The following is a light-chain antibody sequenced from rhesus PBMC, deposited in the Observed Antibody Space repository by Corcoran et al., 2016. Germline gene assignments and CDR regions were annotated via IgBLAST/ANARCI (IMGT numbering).Light chain of an antibody. CDR3: QQNYNSPFT. Sequence: QMTQSPSFLSASLGDRVAVTCRASQALNRHLSWYQQRPGKAPTLLIHEASKLQRGVSSRFRGSGSGTDFTLTISSLQTEDVAVYYCQQNYNSPFTFGQGTKLEIK. CDR1: QALNRH. V-gene: IGKV1-94*01. CDR2: EAS. J-gene: IGKJ2*01.